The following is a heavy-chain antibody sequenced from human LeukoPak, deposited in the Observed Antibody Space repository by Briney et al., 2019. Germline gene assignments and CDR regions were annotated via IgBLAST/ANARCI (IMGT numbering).Heavy chain of an antibody. CDR3: ARDAYSSGWVDYFDY. Sequence: GGSLRLSCAASGFTFSSYEMNWVRQAPGKGLEWVSYISSSGSTIYYADSVKGRFTISRDNAKNSLYLQMDSLRAEDTAVYYCARDAYSSGWVDYFDYWGQGTLVTVSS. CDR1: GFTFSSYE. V-gene: IGHV3-48*03. J-gene: IGHJ4*02. CDR2: ISSSGSTI. D-gene: IGHD6-19*01.